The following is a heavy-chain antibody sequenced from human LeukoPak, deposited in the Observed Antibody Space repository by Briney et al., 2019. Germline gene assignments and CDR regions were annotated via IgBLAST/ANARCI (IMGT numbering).Heavy chain of an antibody. Sequence: SETLSLTCTVSGGSISSSSYYWGWIRQPPGKGLEWIGSIYYSGSTYYNPSLKSRVTISVDTSKNQFSLKLSSVTAADTAVYYCARQPPRGDFWSGPAGDYFDYWGQGTLVTVSS. CDR3: ARQPPRGDFWSGPAGDYFDY. J-gene: IGHJ4*02. V-gene: IGHV4-39*01. CDR1: GGSISSSSYY. D-gene: IGHD3-3*01. CDR2: IYYSGST.